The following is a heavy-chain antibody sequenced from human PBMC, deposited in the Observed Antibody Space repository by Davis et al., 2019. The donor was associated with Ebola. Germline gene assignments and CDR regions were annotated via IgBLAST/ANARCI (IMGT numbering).Heavy chain of an antibody. CDR1: GFTFSSYA. D-gene: IGHD2-21*02. CDR3: ARTASTSGPFDY. Sequence: GESLKISCAASGFTFSSYALHWVRQAPGKGLEWVAVISHDEINKYYADSVKGRFSISRDTSKNTLFLQMHNLRPEDTAVYFCARTASTSGPFDYWGQGSLVTVSS. J-gene: IGHJ4*02. V-gene: IGHV3-30-3*01. CDR2: ISHDEINK.